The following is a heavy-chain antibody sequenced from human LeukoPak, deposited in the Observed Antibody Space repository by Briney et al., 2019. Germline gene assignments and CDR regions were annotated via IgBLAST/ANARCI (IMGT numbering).Heavy chain of an antibody. V-gene: IGHV4-38-2*02. J-gene: IGHJ4*02. D-gene: IGHD6-13*01. CDR2: ISHSGST. CDR3: ARESSSQAYFDY. CDR1: SHSITSGYY. Sequence: PSETLSLTCYISSHSITSGYYGGWIRQPPGKGLEWIGGISHSGSTYYNPSPKSRVTISVDTSKNQFSLRLNSVTAADTAVYYCARESSSQAYFDYWGRGSLVTVSS.